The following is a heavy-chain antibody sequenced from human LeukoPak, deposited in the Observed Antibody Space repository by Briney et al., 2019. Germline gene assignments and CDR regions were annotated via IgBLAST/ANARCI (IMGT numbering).Heavy chain of an antibody. J-gene: IGHJ4*02. V-gene: IGHV4-38-2*02. CDR1: GYSISSGYY. Sequence: SETLSLTCTVSGYSISSGYYWSWIRQPPGKGLEWIGEINHSGSTNYNPSLKSRVTISVDTSKNQFSLKLSSVTAADTAVYYCAGQRDYYGSGSYRYWGQGTLVTVSS. D-gene: IGHD3-10*01. CDR2: INHSGST. CDR3: AGQRDYYGSGSYRY.